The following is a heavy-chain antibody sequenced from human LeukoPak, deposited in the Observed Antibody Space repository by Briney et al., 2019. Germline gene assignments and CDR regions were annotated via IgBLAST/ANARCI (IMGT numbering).Heavy chain of an antibody. CDR1: GFTFSSYA. CDR2: ISYDGSNK. J-gene: IGHJ3*02. D-gene: IGHD2-21*02. CDR3: ARAHIVVVTAIRGLNAFDI. V-gene: IGHV3-30*04. Sequence: GGSLRLSCAASGFTFSSYAMHWVRQAPGKGLEWVAVISYDGSNKYYADSVKGRFTISRDNSKNTLYLQMNSLRAEDTAVYYCARAHIVVVTAIRGLNAFDIWGQGTMVTVYS.